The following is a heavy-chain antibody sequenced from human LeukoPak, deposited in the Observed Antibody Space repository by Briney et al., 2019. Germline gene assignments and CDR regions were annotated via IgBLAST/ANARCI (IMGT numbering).Heavy chain of an antibody. CDR3: ATQSYDILTGNNWFDP. J-gene: IGHJ5*02. V-gene: IGHV1-69*06. Sequence: SVKVSCKASGGTFSSYAISWVRQAPGQGLEWMGGIIPIFGTANYAQKFQGRVTMTEDTSTDTAYMELSSLRSEDTAVYYCATQSYDILTGNNWFDPWGQGTLVTVSS. CDR2: IIPIFGTA. CDR1: GGTFSSYA. D-gene: IGHD3-9*01.